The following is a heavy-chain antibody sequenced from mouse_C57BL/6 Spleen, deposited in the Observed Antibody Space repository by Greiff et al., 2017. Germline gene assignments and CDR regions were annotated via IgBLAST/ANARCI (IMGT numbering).Heavy chain of an antibody. CDR2: IYPSDSET. Sequence: QVQLQQPGAGLVRPGSSVKLSCKASGYTFTSYWMDWVKQRPGQGLEWIGNIYPSDSETHYNQKFKDKATLTVDKSSSTAYMQLSSLTSEDSAVYYCARGSGTSFAYWGQGTLVTVSA. CDR3: ARGSGTSFAY. CDR1: GYTFTSYW. V-gene: IGHV1-61*01. D-gene: IGHD4-1*01. J-gene: IGHJ3*01.